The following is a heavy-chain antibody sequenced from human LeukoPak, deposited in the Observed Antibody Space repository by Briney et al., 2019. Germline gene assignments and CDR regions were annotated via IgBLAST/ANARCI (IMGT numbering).Heavy chain of an antibody. Sequence: GGSLRLSCAASGFTFSSYAMSWVRQAPGKGLEWVSAISGSGGSTYYADSVKGRFTISRDNSKNTLYLQMNSLRAEDTAVYYCAKVFVSVVNYDFPSDFDYWGQGTLVTVSS. CDR2: ISGSGGST. CDR3: AKVFVSVVNYDFPSDFDY. J-gene: IGHJ4*02. CDR1: GFTFSSYA. D-gene: IGHD3-3*01. V-gene: IGHV3-23*01.